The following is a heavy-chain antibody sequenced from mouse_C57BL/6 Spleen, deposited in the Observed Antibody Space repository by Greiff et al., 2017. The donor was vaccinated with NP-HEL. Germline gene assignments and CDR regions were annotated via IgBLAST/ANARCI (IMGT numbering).Heavy chain of an antibody. CDR1: GFTFSDYG. D-gene: IGHD3-1*01. V-gene: IGHV5-17*01. CDR3: ARGSLWYFDV. CDR2: ISSGSSTI. Sequence: EVHLVESGGGLVKPGGSLKLSCAASGFTFSDYGMHWVRQAPEKGLEWVAYISSGSSTIYYADTVKGRFTISRDNAKNTLFLQMTSLRSEDTAMYYCARGSLWYFDVWGTGTTVTVSS. J-gene: IGHJ1*03.